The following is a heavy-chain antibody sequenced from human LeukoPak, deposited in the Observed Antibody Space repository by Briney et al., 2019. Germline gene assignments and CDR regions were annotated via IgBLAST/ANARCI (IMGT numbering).Heavy chain of an antibody. J-gene: IGHJ6*03. V-gene: IGHV4-59*01. CDR2: IYYSGRS. CDR3: ARAGRGYNYGFVPSELGYYYYYLDV. D-gene: IGHD5-18*01. CDR1: GGSIGNYY. Sequence: SETLSLTCTVSGGSIGNYYWSWIRQPPGKGLEWIGYIYYSGRSNQNPSLKSRVTISLDTSKNQFSLKLSSVTAADTAVYYCARAGRGYNYGFVPSELGYYYYYLDVWGKGTTVTVSS.